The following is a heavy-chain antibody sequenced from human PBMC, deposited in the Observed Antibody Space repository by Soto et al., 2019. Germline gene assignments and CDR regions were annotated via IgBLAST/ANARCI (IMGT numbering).Heavy chain of an antibody. CDR1: GNSFTTYY. D-gene: IGHD3-22*01. CDR3: AGLYHYYSSGYYDY. V-gene: IGHV1-46*01. J-gene: IGHJ4*02. Sequence: GASVKVSCKASGNSFTTYYMHWVRQAPGQGLEWMGIINPSGGRTTYAQKFQGRVTMTRDTSTSTFHMELSSLTSEYTAVYYCAGLYHYYSSGYYDYWGQGTLVTVSS. CDR2: INPSGGRT.